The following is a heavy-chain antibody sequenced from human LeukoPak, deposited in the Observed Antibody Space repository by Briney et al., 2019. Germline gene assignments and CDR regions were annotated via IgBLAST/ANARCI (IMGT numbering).Heavy chain of an antibody. CDR1: GFTFSNYA. J-gene: IGHJ4*02. V-gene: IGHV3-48*04. Sequence: PGGSLRLSCAASGFTFSNYAMNWVRQAPGKGLEWVSYISSSSSTIYYADSVKGRFTISRDNAKNSLYLQMNSLRAEDTAVYYCARDARYDYVWGSYRSYFDYWGQGTLVTVSS. CDR2: ISSSSSTI. D-gene: IGHD3-16*02. CDR3: ARDARYDYVWGSYRSYFDY.